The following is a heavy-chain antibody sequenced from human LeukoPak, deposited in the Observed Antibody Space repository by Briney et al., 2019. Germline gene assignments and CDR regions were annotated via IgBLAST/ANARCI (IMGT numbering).Heavy chain of an antibody. CDR1: GFSFSSYW. Sequence: GGSLRLSCAASGFSFSSYWMSWVRQAPGKGLEWVSSISGSGNRTYYADSVKGRFTISRDNSKNTLFLQMNSLRAEDTAVYYCAKNLYCGGGSCYPSALGMDVWGQGTTVTVSS. CDR3: AKNLYCGGGSCYPSALGMDV. CDR2: ISGSGNRT. J-gene: IGHJ6*02. D-gene: IGHD2-15*01. V-gene: IGHV3-23*01.